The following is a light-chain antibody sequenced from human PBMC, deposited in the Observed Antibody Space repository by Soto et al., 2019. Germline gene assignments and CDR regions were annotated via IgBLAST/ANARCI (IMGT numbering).Light chain of an antibody. J-gene: IGKJ4*01. V-gene: IGKV3-15*01. CDR2: GAS. Sequence: EIVMTQSPATLSVSPGERATLSCRASQSVSSNLAWYQQKPGQTPRLLIYGASTRATGIPAGFSGSGSGTEFTLTISILQSEDFAVYYRQQYNNWPLTFGGGTKVDI. CDR3: QQYNNWPLT. CDR1: QSVSSN.